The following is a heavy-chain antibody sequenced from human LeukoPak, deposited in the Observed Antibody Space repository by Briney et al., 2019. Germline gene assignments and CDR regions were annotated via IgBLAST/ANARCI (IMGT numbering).Heavy chain of an antibody. CDR3: AKDSDPTVTHQFDY. V-gene: IGHV3-9*01. CDR2: ISWNSGSI. J-gene: IGHJ4*02. D-gene: IGHD4-17*01. CDR1: GFTFDDYA. Sequence: PGRSLRLSCAASGFTFDDYAMHWVRQAPGKGLEWVSGISWNSGSIGYADSVKGRFTISRVNAKNSLYLQMNSLRAEDTALYYWAKDSDPTVTHQFDYWGQGTLVTVSS.